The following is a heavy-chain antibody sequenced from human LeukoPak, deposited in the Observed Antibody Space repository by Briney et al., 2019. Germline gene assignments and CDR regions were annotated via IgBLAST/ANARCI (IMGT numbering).Heavy chain of an antibody. CDR1: GFTFSSYG. D-gene: IGHD5-18*01. Sequence: GRSLRLSCAASGFTFSSYGMHWVRQAQGKGLEWVAVISYEGSNKYYAHSVKGRFTISRDNSKNTLYLQINSLRAEDTAVYYCAREDTAMVNSFYYWGQGTLVTVSS. J-gene: IGHJ4*02. CDR2: ISYEGSNK. V-gene: IGHV3-30*03. CDR3: AREDTAMVNSFYY.